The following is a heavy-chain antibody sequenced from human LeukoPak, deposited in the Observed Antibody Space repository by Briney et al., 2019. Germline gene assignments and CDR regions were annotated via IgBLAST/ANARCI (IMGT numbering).Heavy chain of an antibody. CDR1: GYTFTSYD. V-gene: IGHV1-18*01. J-gene: IGHJ6*03. CDR2: ISAYNGNT. CDR3: ARWDYYYYYMDV. Sequence: ASVKVSCKASGYTFTSYDISWVRQAPGQGLEWMGWISAYNGNTNYAQKLQGRVTMTTDTSTSTAYMELRSLRSDDTAVYYCARWDYYYYYMDVRGKGTTVTVSS.